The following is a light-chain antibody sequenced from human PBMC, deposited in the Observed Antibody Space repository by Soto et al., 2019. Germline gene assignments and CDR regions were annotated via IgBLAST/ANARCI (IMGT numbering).Light chain of an antibody. Sequence: QSVLTQPASVSGSPGQSITISCTGTSSDVGGYNYVSWYQQHPGKAPKLMIYDVSNRPSGVSNRFSGSKSGNTASLTISVLQAEDEADYYCSSYTSSSTLPYVFGTGTKVTVL. CDR2: DVS. CDR1: SSDVGGYNY. V-gene: IGLV2-14*01. CDR3: SSYTSSSTLPYV. J-gene: IGLJ1*01.